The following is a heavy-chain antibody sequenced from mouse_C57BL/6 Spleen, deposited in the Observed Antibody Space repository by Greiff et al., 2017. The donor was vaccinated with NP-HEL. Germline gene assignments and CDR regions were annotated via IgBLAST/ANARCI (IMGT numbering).Heavy chain of an antibody. Sequence: EVKLVESGGGLVKPGGSLKLSCAASGFTFSDYGMHWVRQAPEKGLEWVAYISSGSSTIYYADTVKGRFPISRDNAKNTLFLQMTSLRSEDTAMYYCARAFFIPFMDYWGQGTSVTVSS. V-gene: IGHV5-17*01. D-gene: IGHD1-1*01. J-gene: IGHJ4*01. CDR2: ISSGSSTI. CDR1: GFTFSDYG. CDR3: ARAFFIPFMDY.